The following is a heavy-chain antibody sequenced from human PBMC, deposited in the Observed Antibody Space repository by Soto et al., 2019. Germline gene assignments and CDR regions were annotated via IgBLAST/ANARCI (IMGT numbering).Heavy chain of an antibody. CDR1: GGSASSYY. J-gene: IGHJ4*02. Sequence: SETLSLTCTVTGGSASSYYWSWLRQPPGKGLEWIGYNSYSGSTDYNPSLKSRVTISVDTSKNQFSLKLSSATAADTAVYYCARHGGSYSFDYWGQGTLVTVSS. CDR3: ARHGGSYSFDY. CDR2: NSYSGST. V-gene: IGHV4-59*08. D-gene: IGHD1-26*01.